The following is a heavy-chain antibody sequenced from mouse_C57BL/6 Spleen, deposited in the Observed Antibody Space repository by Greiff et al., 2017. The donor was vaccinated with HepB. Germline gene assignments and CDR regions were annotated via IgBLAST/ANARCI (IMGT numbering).Heavy chain of an antibody. CDR1: GYTFTSYW. J-gene: IGHJ2*01. D-gene: IGHD2-4*01. CDR3: ARSTDYGDY. CDR2: IYPRSGNT. V-gene: IGHV1-81*01. Sequence: QVQLQQPGAELVKPGASVKLSCKASGYTFTSYWMHWVKQRTGQGLEWIGEIYPRSGNTYYNEKFKGKATLTADKSSSTAYMELRSLTSEDSAVYFCARSTDYGDYWGQGTTLTVSS.